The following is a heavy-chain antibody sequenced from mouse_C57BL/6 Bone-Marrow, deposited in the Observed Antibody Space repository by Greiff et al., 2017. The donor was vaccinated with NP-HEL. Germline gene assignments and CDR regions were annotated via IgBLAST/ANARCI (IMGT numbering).Heavy chain of an antibody. CDR2: ISSGSSTI. J-gene: IGHJ4*01. CDR3: ARGPYRGYAMDY. Sequence: EVKVVESGGGLVKPGGSLKLSCAASGFTFSDYGMHWVRQAPEKGLEWVAYISSGSSTIYYADTVKGRFTISRDNAKNTLFLQMTSLRSEDTAMYYCARGPYRGYAMDYWGQGTSVTVSS. D-gene: IGHD2-14*01. V-gene: IGHV5-17*01. CDR1: GFTFSDYG.